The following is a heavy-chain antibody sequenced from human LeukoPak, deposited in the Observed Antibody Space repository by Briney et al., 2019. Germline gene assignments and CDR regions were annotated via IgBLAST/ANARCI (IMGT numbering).Heavy chain of an antibody. D-gene: IGHD1-14*01. J-gene: IGHJ4*02. Sequence: GGSLRLSCAASGFTFSDYDMSWIRQDPGKGLEWVAFIWPGGARAFYADSVKGRFTISRDDSNNTVYLHMNSLKAEDTALYYCVRDRNNNYFDYWGQGTLLTVSS. CDR3: VRDRNNNYFDY. V-gene: IGHV3-33*08. CDR2: IWPGGARA. CDR1: GFTFSDYD.